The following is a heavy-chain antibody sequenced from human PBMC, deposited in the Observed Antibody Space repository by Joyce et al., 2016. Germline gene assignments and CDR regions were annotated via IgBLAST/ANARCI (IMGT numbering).Heavy chain of an antibody. V-gene: IGHV3-30*18. CDR1: GLTLSNYG. D-gene: IGHD6-25*01. Sequence: QVQLVESGGGVVQPGRSLRLSCAASGLTLSNYGVHWVRQAPGKGLGGVAVMSYDGIYKYYADSVKGRVTISRDNSKNTVFLEMNSLRAEDTAVYYCAKILTATYSSGWFLDYWGQGTLVTVSS. J-gene: IGHJ4*02. CDR2: MSYDGIYK. CDR3: AKILTATYSSGWFLDY.